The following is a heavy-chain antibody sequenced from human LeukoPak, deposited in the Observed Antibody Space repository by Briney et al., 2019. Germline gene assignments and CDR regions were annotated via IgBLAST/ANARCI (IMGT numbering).Heavy chain of an antibody. V-gene: IGHV4-34*01. J-gene: IGHJ3*02. CDR3: ASSGWPRPGGI. Sequence: SETLSLTCTVYGGSLSGYYWRWIRQPPGKGLEWIGEINHSGSTNYNPSLKSRVTISVDTSKNQFSLKLSSVTAADTAVYYCASSGWPRPGGIWGQGTMVTVSS. CDR2: INHSGST. D-gene: IGHD6-19*01. CDR1: GGSLSGYY.